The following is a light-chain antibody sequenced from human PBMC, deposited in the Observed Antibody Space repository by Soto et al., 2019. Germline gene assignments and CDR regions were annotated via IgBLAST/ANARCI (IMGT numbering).Light chain of an antibody. V-gene: IGKV1-27*01. CDR1: QGISNY. J-gene: IGKJ1*01. CDR3: QKYNSAPLT. Sequence: DIQMTQSPSSLSASVGDRVTITCRASQGISNYLAWYQQNPGKVPKLLIYAASTLQSGVPSRFSGSGSGTEFTLTISRLRPEDVATYYCQKYNSAPLTFGQGPKVEIK. CDR2: AAS.